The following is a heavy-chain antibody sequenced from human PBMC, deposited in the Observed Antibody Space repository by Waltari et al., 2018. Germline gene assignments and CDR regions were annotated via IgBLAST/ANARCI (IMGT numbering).Heavy chain of an antibody. CDR2: VDPEDGET. J-gene: IGHJ4*02. D-gene: IGHD3-22*01. V-gene: IGHV1-69-2*01. CDR1: GYTFTDYY. CDR3: ATAYYYDSSGYLPLLDY. Sequence: EVQLVQSGAEVKKPGATVKISCKASGYTFTDYYMHWVQQAPGKGLEWMGRVDPEDGETRYAEKFQGRVTITADTSTDTAYMELSSLRSEDTAVYYCATAYYYDSSGYLPLLDYWGQGTLVTVSS.